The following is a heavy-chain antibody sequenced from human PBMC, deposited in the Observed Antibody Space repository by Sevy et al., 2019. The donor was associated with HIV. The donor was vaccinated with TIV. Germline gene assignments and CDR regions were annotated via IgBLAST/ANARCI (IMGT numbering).Heavy chain of an antibody. CDR1: GFTFSSYG. CDR3: AKVRWKNTAMGSTGYMDV. J-gene: IGHJ6*03. V-gene: IGHV3-30*18. D-gene: IGHD5-18*01. Sequence: GGSLRLSCAASGFTFSSYGMHWVRQAPGKGLEWVAVISYDGSNKYYADSVKGRFTIYRDNSKNTLYLQMNSLRAEVTAVYYCAKVRWKNTAMGSTGYMDVWGKGTTVTVSS. CDR2: ISYDGSNK.